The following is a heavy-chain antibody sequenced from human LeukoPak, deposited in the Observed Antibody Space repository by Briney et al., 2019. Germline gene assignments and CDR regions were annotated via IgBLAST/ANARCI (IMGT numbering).Heavy chain of an antibody. CDR2: ISYDGSDK. CDR3: AKVVGTFTLDY. Sequence: PGGSLRLSCAASGFSFSTYGMHWVRQAPGKGLEWVTVISYDGSDKYYADSVKGRFTISRDNSRNTLYLQMNSLRVEDTAVYYCAKVVGTFTLDYWGQGTLVTVSS. J-gene: IGHJ4*02. CDR1: GFSFSTYG. D-gene: IGHD1-26*01. V-gene: IGHV3-30*18.